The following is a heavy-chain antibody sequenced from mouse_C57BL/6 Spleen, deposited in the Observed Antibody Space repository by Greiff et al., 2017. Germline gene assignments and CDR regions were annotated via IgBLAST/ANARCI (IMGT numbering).Heavy chain of an antibody. CDR3: ARGSTYAFYAMDY. CDR2: ISSGSSTI. CDR1: GFTFSDYG. V-gene: IGHV5-17*01. J-gene: IGHJ4*01. Sequence: EVQLVESGGGLVKPGGSLKLSCAASGFTFSDYGMHWVRQAPEKGLEWVAYISSGSSTIYYADTVKGVITISRDNATNTPFLQMTSLRSEDTAMYCCARGSTYAFYAMDYWGQGTSVTVSS. D-gene: IGHD5-1*01.